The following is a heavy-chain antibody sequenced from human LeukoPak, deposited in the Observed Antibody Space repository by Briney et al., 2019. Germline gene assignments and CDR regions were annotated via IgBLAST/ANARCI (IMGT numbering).Heavy chain of an antibody. Sequence: GGSLRLSCAASGFTFSSYTMNWVRQAPGKGLEWDSSIRSSSSHIYYADSVKGRLSNPGDNAKNSLYLQKNSLRGEDTAVYYCARVVPGTGFFYWGQGNLVTVSS. V-gene: IGHV3-21*01. D-gene: IGHD2-8*02. J-gene: IGHJ4*02. CDR2: IRSSSSHI. CDR1: GFTFSSYT. CDR3: ARVVPGTGFFY.